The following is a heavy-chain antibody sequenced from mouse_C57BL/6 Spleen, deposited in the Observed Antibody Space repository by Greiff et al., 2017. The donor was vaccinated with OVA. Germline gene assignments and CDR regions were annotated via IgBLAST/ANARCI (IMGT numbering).Heavy chain of an antibody. D-gene: IGHD1-1*01. CDR3: AGGYGSSYAMDY. CDR2: IDPEDGDT. Sequence: VQLQQSGAELVKPGASVKLSCTASGFNIKDYYMHWVKQRTEQGLEWIGRIDPEDGDTKYAPKFQGKATITADTTSNTAYLQLSSLTAEDTAVYYCAGGYGSSYAMDYWGQGTSVTVSS. V-gene: IGHV14-2*01. CDR1: GFNIKDYY. J-gene: IGHJ4*01.